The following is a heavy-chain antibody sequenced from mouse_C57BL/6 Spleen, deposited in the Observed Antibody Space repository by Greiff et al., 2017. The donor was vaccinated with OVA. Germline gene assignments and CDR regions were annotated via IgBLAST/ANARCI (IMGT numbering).Heavy chain of an antibody. CDR3: ARLGNGRDY. CDR2: IDPSDSYT. J-gene: IGHJ2*01. Sequence: VQLQQSGAELVMPGASVKLSCKASGYTFTSYWMHWVKQRPGQGLEWIGEIDPSDSYTNYNQKFKGKSTLTVDKSSSTAYMQLSSLTSEDSAVYYCARLGNGRDYWGQGTTLTVSS. CDR1: GYTFTSYW. V-gene: IGHV1-69*01.